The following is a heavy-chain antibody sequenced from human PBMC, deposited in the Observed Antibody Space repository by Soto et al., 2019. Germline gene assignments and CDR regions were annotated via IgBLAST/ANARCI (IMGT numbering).Heavy chain of an antibody. CDR1: GFTLSDYT. J-gene: IGHJ4*02. V-gene: IGHV3-7*01. CDR2: ISRDGGEK. D-gene: IGHD6-19*01. Sequence: SGGSLRLSCAAPGFTLSDYTMSWVRQAPGKGLEWVATISRDGGEKYYIDSVKGRFTISRDNAQKSLFLQLNNLRAEDTGVYYCARPRGYASGIYKYFDQWGQGTRVTVSS. CDR3: ARPRGYASGIYKYFDQ.